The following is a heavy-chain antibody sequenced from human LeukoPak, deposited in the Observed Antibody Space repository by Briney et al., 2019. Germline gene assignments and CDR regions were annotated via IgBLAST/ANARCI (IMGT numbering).Heavy chain of an antibody. J-gene: IGHJ6*03. CDR1: GGSISSYY. CDR2: IYYSGST. CDR3: ARHRSYYDFWSGYSYYYYYYMDV. V-gene: IGHV4-59*08. D-gene: IGHD3-3*01. Sequence: PSETLSLTCTVSGGSISSYYWSWILQPAGKGLEWIGYIYYSGSTNYNPSLKSRVTISVDTYKNQFSLKLSSVTAADTAVYYCARHRSYYDFWSGYSYYYYYYMDVWGKGTTVTVSS.